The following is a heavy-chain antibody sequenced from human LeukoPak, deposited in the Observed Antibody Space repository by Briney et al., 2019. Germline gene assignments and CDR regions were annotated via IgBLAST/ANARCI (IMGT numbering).Heavy chain of an antibody. Sequence: SETLSLTCAVYGGSFSGYYWSWIRQPPGKGLEWIGEINHSGSTNYNPSLKSRVTISVDTSKNQFSLKLSSVTAADTAVYYCARGWARMVRGGGYWGQGTLVTVSS. J-gene: IGHJ4*02. V-gene: IGHV4-34*01. CDR3: ARGWARMVRGGGY. CDR1: GGSFSGYY. CDR2: INHSGST. D-gene: IGHD3-10*01.